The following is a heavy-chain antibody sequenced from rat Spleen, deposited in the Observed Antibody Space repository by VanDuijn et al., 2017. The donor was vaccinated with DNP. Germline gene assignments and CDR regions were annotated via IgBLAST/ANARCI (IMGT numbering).Heavy chain of an antibody. CDR2: ISPSGGST. V-gene: IGHV5-19*01. J-gene: IGHJ4*01. CDR3: ARVGDLHDGGDGDVLDA. Sequence: EVQLVESGGGLVQPGRSLKLSCAASGFTFSNYGMHWIRQAPTKGLEWVASISPSGGSTYYRDSLKGRFTISRDNAKSSLHLQMDSLRSEDTATYYCARVGDLHDGGDGDVLDAWGQGTSVTVSS. CDR1: GFTFSNYG. D-gene: IGHD1-12*02.